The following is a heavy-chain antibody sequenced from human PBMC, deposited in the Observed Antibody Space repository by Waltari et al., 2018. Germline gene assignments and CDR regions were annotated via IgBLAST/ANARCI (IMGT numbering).Heavy chain of an antibody. CDR1: GLPFDDFA. Sequence: EVQLVESGGGLVQPGGSLRVSCAASGLPFDDFAMPWVRLVAGRGLEWVSAISWNGGTIAYADSVKGRFTISRDNTKSSLHLQMHSLRTEDTAVYYCAKDMRLRGILITSVDFWGQGIPVTVSS. V-gene: IGHV3-9*01. J-gene: IGHJ4*02. D-gene: IGHD3-10*01. CDR3: AKDMRLRGILITSVDF. CDR2: ISWNGGTI.